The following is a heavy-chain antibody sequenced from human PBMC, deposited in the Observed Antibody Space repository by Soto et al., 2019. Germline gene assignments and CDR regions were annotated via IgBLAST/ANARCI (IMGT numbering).Heavy chain of an antibody. D-gene: IGHD6-13*01. Sequence: QVQLVESGGGVVQPGMSLRLSCAASGFTFDVHGMHWVRQAPGKGLEWVAIVWHDGSNKFYADSVKGRFCISRDNSKNTVSLQRDCRRAEDTAGYYCVREQGASSCSYWGQGILGTVSS. CDR1: GFTFDVHG. V-gene: IGHV3-33*01. CDR3: VREQGASSCSY. CDR2: VWHDGSNK. J-gene: IGHJ4*02.